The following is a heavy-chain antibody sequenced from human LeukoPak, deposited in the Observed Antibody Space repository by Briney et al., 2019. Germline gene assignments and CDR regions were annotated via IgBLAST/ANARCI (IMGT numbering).Heavy chain of an antibody. CDR3: ARTDYGDWYYFDY. CDR2: IKQDGSET. D-gene: IGHD4-17*01. J-gene: IGHJ4*02. CDR1: EFTFSHHW. Sequence: GGSLRFSCAASEFTFSHHWMTWVRQAPGKGLELVANIKQDGSETYYVDSVKGRFTISRDNAKNSLDMQMNSLRAEDTAVYYCARTDYGDWYYFDYWGQGTLVTVSS. V-gene: IGHV3-7*01.